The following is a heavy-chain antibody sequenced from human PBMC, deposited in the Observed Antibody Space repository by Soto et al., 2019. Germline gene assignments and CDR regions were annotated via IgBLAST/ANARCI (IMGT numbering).Heavy chain of an antibody. Sequence: PGGSLRLSCAASGFTFSSYGMHWVRQAPGKGLEWVAVISYDGSNKYYSDSVKGRFTISRDNSKNTLYLQMNSLRAEDTAVYYCAKDRDRDGYNPTYDYWGQGTLVTVSS. CDR2: ISYDGSNK. CDR3: AKDRDRDGYNPTYDY. D-gene: IGHD5-12*01. V-gene: IGHV3-30*18. J-gene: IGHJ4*02. CDR1: GFTFSSYG.